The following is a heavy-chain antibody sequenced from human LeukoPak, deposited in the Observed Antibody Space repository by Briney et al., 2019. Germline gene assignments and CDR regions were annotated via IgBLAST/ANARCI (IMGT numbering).Heavy chain of an antibody. D-gene: IGHD3-10*01. CDR2: ISGSGGST. CDR1: GFTFSSYG. CDR3: AKVKWFGELLPYYFDY. V-gene: IGHV3-23*01. J-gene: IGHJ4*02. Sequence: GGTLRLSCAASGFTFSSYGMSWVRQAPGKGLEWVSDISGSGGSTYYADSVKGRFTTSRDNSKNTLYLQMNSLRAEDTAVYYCAKVKWFGELLPYYFDYWGQGTLVTVSS.